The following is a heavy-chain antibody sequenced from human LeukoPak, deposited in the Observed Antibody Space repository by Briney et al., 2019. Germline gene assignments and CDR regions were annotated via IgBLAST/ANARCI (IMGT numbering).Heavy chain of an antibody. D-gene: IGHD3-10*01. CDR1: GGSISSYY. CDR2: IYYSGST. J-gene: IGHJ4*02. V-gene: IGHV4-59*01. Sequence: SETLSLTCTVSGGSISSYYWSWIRQPPGKGLEWIGYIYYSGSTNYNPSLKSRVTISVDTSKNQFSLKLSSVTAADTAVYYCATGHYYGSGSIDFDYWGQGTLVTASS. CDR3: ATGHYYGSGSIDFDY.